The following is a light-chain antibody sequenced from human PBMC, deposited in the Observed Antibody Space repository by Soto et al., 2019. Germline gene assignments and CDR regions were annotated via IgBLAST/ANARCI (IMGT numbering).Light chain of an antibody. CDR3: KQYNDRSTWT. CDR1: HSISRW. CDR2: DAS. Sequence: DIQMTQSPSTLSASVGDRVTITCRASHSISRWLAWYQQKPGKAPKVLIWDASSLQRGVPSRFSGSGSGTGFTLTISSLQLDDFATDCCKQYNDRSTWTFGQVTKVDI. J-gene: IGKJ1*01. V-gene: IGKV1-5*01.